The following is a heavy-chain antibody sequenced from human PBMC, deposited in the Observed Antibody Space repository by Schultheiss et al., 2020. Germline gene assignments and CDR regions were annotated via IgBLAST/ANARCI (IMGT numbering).Heavy chain of an antibody. D-gene: IGHD1-26*01. J-gene: IGHJ6*02. Sequence: SQTLSLTCTVSGGSISSYYWSWIRQPAGKGLEWIGYINYSGGTNYNPSLKSRVTISVDTSKNQFSLKLSSVTAADTAVYYCARQGVGATGGYYYYGMDVWGQGTTVTVSS. CDR2: INYSGGT. CDR1: GGSISSYY. V-gene: IGHV4-59*08. CDR3: ARQGVGATGGYYYYGMDV.